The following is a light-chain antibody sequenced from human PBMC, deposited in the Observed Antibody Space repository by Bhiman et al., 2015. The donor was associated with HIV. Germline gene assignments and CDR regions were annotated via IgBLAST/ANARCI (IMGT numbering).Light chain of an antibody. Sequence: QSALTQPASVSGSPGQSITISCTGTSSDVGGYNYVSWYQQHPGKAPKLMIYDVSNRPSGVSNRFSGSKSGNTASLTISGLQAEDESDYYCLSYDSSLSGPYWLFGGGTKLTVL. CDR3: LSYDSSLSGPYWL. J-gene: IGLJ3*02. V-gene: IGLV2-14*03. CDR1: SSDVGGYNY. CDR2: DVS.